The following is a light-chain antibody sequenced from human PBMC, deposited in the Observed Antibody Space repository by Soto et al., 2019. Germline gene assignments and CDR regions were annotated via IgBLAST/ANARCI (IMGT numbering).Light chain of an antibody. Sequence: DIQMTQSPSSLSASVGDRVTITCRASRGISNYLAWYQQKPGKVPKLLIYAASTLQSGVPSRFSGSGSGTDFTLTISSLQPEDVATYYCQKYNSAPRGTFGQGTRLEIK. J-gene: IGKJ5*01. CDR2: AAS. V-gene: IGKV1-27*01. CDR3: QKYNSAPRGT. CDR1: RGISNY.